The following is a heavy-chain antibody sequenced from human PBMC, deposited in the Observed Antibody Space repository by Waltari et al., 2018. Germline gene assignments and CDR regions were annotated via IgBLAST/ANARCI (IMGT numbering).Heavy chain of an antibody. CDR3: AKAEYSNWRKIKEYFQH. J-gene: IGHJ1*01. D-gene: IGHD2-21*01. CDR1: GFSFSSHP. V-gene: IGHV3-30*01. CDR2: ISFDGSIT. Sequence: QVQLVESGGGVVQPGRSLRPSCEASGFSFSSHPIHCVRQAPCKGREWVTVISFDGSITFYADSVKGRFTVSRDNSKNTLFLEMNSLRPEDTAVYYCAKAEYSNWRKIKEYFQHWGQGTLVTVSS.